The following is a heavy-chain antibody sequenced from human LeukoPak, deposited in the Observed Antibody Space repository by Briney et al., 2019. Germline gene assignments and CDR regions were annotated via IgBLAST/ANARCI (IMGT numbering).Heavy chain of an antibody. Sequence: RXSXAASGFTFSSYAMHWVRQAPGKGLELXXXXXXXGSNKFYADSVKGRFTISRDNSKNTLYLQMNSLRAEDTAVYYCAREGGFCTNSVCYSYWYFDLWGRGTLVTVSS. CDR3: AREGGFCTNSVCYSYWYFDL. CDR1: GFTFSSYA. CDR2: XXXXGSNK. D-gene: IGHD2-8*01. V-gene: IGHV3-30-3*01. J-gene: IGHJ2*01.